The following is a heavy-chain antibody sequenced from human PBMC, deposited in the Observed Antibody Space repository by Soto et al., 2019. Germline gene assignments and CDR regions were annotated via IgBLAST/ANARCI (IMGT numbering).Heavy chain of an antibody. CDR3: AKDRGVDYQGGYDFDY. D-gene: IGHD2-2*01. J-gene: IGHJ4*02. Sequence: EVQLLESGGGLVQPGGSLRLSCAASGFTFSTYAMSWVRQAPAKGLEWVSAISGSGGYTYYADSVKGRFTISRDNSKNTLYLQMNSLRAEDTAVYYCAKDRGVDYQGGYDFDYWGQGTLVTVSS. V-gene: IGHV3-23*01. CDR1: GFTFSTYA. CDR2: ISGSGGYT.